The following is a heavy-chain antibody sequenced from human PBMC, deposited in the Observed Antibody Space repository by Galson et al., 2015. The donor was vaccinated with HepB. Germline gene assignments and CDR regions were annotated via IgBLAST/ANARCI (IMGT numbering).Heavy chain of an antibody. CDR2: FDPEDGET. V-gene: IGHV1-24*01. D-gene: IGHD3-22*01. J-gene: IGHJ4*02. CDR3: ATWDPYYYDSSGYFSFDY. CDR1: GYTLTELS. Sequence: SVKVSCKVSGYTLTELSMHWVRQAPGKGLEWMGGFDPEDGETIYAQKFQGRVTMTEDTSTDTAYMELSSLRSEDTAVYYCATWDPYYYDSSGYFSFDYWGQGTLVTVSS.